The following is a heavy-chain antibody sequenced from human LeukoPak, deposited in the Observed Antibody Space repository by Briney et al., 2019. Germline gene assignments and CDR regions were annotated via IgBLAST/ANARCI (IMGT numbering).Heavy chain of an antibody. CDR1: GFTFSSYR. J-gene: IGHJ6*04. CDR3: AELGITMIGGV. CDR2: ISSSGSTI. V-gene: IGHV3-48*04. D-gene: IGHD3-10*02. Sequence: GGSLRLSCAASGFTFSSYRMNWVRQAPGKGLEWVSYISSSGSTIYYADSVKGRFTISRDNAKNSLYLQMNSLRAEDMAVYYCAELGITMIGGVWGKGTTVTISS.